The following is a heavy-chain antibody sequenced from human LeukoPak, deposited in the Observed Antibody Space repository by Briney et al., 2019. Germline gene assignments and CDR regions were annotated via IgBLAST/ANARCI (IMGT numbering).Heavy chain of an antibody. CDR3: ARDLGGYYDSSGYMY. CDR2: ISAYNGNT. J-gene: IGHJ4*02. Sequence: ASVKVSRKASGYTFTSYGISWVRQAPGQGLEWMGWISAYNGNTNYAQKLQGRVTMTTDTSTSTAYMELRSLRSDDTAVYYCARDLGGYYDSSGYMYWGQGTLVTVSS. V-gene: IGHV1-18*01. CDR1: GYTFTSYG. D-gene: IGHD3-22*01.